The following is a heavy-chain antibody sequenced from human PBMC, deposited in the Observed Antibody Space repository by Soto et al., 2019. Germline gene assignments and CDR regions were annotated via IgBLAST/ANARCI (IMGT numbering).Heavy chain of an antibody. J-gene: IGHJ4*02. V-gene: IGHV1-18*01. CDR3: ARRLAVAGSSGFDY. D-gene: IGHD6-19*01. Sequence: ASVKVSCKASGYTFTSYGISWVRQAPGQGLEWMGWISAYNGNTNYAQKLQGRVTMTTDTSTSTAYMELSSLRSEDTAVYYCARRLAVAGSSGFDYWGRGTLVTVS. CDR2: ISAYNGNT. CDR1: GYTFTSYG.